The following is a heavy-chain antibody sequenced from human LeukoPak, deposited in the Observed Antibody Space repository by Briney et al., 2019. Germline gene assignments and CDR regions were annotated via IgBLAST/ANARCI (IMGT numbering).Heavy chain of an antibody. CDR3: ARDKKGASCYDY. CDR2: IYYSGST. J-gene: IGHJ4*02. Sequence: SETLSLTCTVSGGSISSYDWSWIRQPPGKGLEWIGYIYYSGSTNYNPSLKSRVTISVDTSKNQFSLKLSSVTAADTAVYYCARDKKGASCYDYWGQGTLVTVSS. CDR1: GGSISSYD. D-gene: IGHD2-2*01. V-gene: IGHV4-59*01.